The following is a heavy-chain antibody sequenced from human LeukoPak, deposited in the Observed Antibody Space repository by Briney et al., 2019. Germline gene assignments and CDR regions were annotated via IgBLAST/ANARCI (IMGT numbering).Heavy chain of an antibody. D-gene: IGHD5-12*01. CDR1: GGSISSSSYY. CDR2: IYYSGST. Sequence: SETLSLTCTVSGGSISSSSYYWGWIRQPPGKGLEWIGSIYYSGSTYYNPSLKSRVTISVDTSKNQFSLKLSSVTAADTAVYYCARETGGYPYFDYWGQGTLVTVSS. J-gene: IGHJ4*02. V-gene: IGHV4-39*07. CDR3: ARETGGYPYFDY.